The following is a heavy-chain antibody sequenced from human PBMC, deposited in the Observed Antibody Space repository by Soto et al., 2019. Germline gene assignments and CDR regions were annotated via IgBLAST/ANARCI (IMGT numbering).Heavy chain of an antibody. CDR2: VYHTGNT. CDR1: GGSVNNNGYY. Sequence: QLQLQGSGPGLVKPSETLSLTCSVAGGSVNNNGYYWALIRQPPGKGLEWIASVYHTGNTYFNLSLKSRVNMSIDTSKNQFSLTLRSVTAADTAVYYCARQILDYYTSGTYSNWFDPWGQGNLVTVSS. D-gene: IGHD3-10*01. V-gene: IGHV4-39*01. CDR3: ARQILDYYTSGTYSNWFDP. J-gene: IGHJ5*02.